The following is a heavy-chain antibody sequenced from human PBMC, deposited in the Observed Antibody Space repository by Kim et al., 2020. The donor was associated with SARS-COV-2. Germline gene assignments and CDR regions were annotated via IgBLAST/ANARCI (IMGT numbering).Heavy chain of an antibody. CDR1: GFTFSSYA. CDR2: IYSGGSST. Sequence: GGSLRLSCAASGFTFSSYAMSWVRQAPGKGLEWVSVIYSGGSSTYYADSVKGRFTISRDNSKNTLYLQMNSLRAEDTAVYYCAKDDSSRYGMDVWGQGTTVTVSS. J-gene: IGHJ6*02. V-gene: IGHV3-23*03. CDR3: AKDDSSRYGMDV. D-gene: IGHD3-22*01.